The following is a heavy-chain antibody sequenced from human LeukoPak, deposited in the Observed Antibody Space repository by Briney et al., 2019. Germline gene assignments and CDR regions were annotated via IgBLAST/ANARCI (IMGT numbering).Heavy chain of an antibody. CDR1: GGTFSSNV. V-gene: IGHV1-69*06. D-gene: IGHD6-13*01. CDR2: IIPIIGTP. Sequence: SVKVSCKASGGTFSSNVISWVRQAPGQGLGWMGRIIPIIGTPGYAQKFQGRVTITADKSTNTAYMELTSLKSDDTAVYYCARAGGSSWYVSLYYWGQGTLVTVSS. CDR3: ARAGGSSWYVSLYY. J-gene: IGHJ4*02.